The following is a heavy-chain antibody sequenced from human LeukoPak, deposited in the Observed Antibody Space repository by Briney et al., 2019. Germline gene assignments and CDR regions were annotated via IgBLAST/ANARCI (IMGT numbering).Heavy chain of an antibody. V-gene: IGHV3-23*01. CDR1: GFTFSSYA. D-gene: IGHD3-22*01. Sequence: GGSLRLSCAASGFTFSSYAMSWVRQAPGKGLEWVSAISGSGGSTYYADSVKGRFTISRDSSKNTLYLQMNSLRAEETAVYYCAKDWHYYDSSGYYPTSAEYFQHWGQGTLVTVSS. CDR3: AKDWHYYDSSGYYPTSAEYFQH. CDR2: ISGSGGST. J-gene: IGHJ1*01.